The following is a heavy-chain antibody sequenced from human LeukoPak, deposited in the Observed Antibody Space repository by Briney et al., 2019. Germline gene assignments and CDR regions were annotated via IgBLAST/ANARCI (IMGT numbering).Heavy chain of an antibody. CDR2: ISYDGSNK. CDR3: AKDPLEDY. V-gene: IGHV3-30*18. D-gene: IGHD1-1*01. Sequence: GGSLRLSCAASGFTFSSYGMHWVRQAPGKGLERVAVISYDGSNKYYADSVKGRFTISRDNSKNTLYLQMNSLRAEDTAVYYCAKDPLEDYWGQGTLVTVSS. J-gene: IGHJ4*02. CDR1: GFTFSSYG.